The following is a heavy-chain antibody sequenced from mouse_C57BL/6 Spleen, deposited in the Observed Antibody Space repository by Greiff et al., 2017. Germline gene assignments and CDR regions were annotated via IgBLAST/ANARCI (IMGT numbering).Heavy chain of an antibody. J-gene: IGHJ4*01. V-gene: IGHV5-17*01. CDR1: GFTFSDYG. Sequence: EVMLVESGGGLVKPGGSLKLSCAASGFTFSDYGMHWVRQAPEKGLEWVAYISSGSSTIYYADTVKGRFTISRDNAKNTLFLQMTSLRSEDTAMYYCARNWDYDDYYAMDYWGQGTSVTVSA. CDR3: ARNWDYDDYYAMDY. CDR2: ISSGSSTI. D-gene: IGHD2-4*01.